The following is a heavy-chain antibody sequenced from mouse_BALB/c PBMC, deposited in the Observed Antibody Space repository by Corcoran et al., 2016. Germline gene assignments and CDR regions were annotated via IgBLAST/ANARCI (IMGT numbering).Heavy chain of an antibody. CDR3: ANWDWYFDV. CDR2: IDPANGNT. V-gene: IGHV14-3*02. D-gene: IGHD4-1*01. Sequence: EVQLQHSGAELVKPGASVKLSCTASGFNIKDTYMHWVNQRPEQGLEWIGRIDPANGNTKYDPKFQGKATITADTSSNTAYLQLSSLTSEDTAVYYCANWDWYFDVWGAGTTVTVSS. J-gene: IGHJ1*01. CDR1: GFNIKDTY.